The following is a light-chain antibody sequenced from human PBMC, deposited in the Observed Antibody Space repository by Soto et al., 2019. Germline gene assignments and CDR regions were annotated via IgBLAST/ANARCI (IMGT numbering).Light chain of an antibody. CDR1: QSVRSS. Sequence: EIVMTHSPGTLSVSPGERATLSCRASQSVRSSLAWYQQKPGQAPRLLIYRTSTRATGIPARFSGSGSGTEFTLTISSLQSEDFAVYYCQQYDNWPPITFGQGTRLEIK. CDR2: RTS. J-gene: IGKJ5*01. CDR3: QQYDNWPPIT. V-gene: IGKV3-15*01.